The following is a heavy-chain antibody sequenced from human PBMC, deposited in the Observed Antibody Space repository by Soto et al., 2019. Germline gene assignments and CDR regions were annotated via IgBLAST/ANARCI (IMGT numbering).Heavy chain of an antibody. V-gene: IGHV3-30*03. CDR1: GFTFSSYG. D-gene: IGHD6-13*01. CDR3: ARPKHSRWGSSGYRACDY. J-gene: IGHJ4*02. CDR2: ISYDGSNK. Sequence: QVQLVESGGGVVQPGRSLRLSCAASGFTFSSYGMHWVRQAPGKGLEWVAVISYDGSNKYYADSVKGRFTISRDNSKNTLYLQMNSLRAEDTAVYYCARPKHSRWGSSGYRACDYWGQGTLVTVSS.